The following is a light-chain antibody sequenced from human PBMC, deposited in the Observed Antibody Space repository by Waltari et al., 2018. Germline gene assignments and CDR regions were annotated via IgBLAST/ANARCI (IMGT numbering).Light chain of an antibody. Sequence: EIVMTQSPATLSVSPGESATLSCRASQSVNNFLAWYQKKPGQAPRLLIYGASTRATGIPARFSGSGSGTVFTLTISSLHSEDFAVYYCQHYNNWPPMYTFGQGTKLEIK. CDR3: QHYNNWPPMYT. J-gene: IGKJ2*01. CDR2: GAS. V-gene: IGKV3-15*01. CDR1: QSVNNF.